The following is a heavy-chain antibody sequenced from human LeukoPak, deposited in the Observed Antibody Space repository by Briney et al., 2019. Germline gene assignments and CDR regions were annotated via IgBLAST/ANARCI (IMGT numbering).Heavy chain of an antibody. CDR3: ARHSGSGWQALGY. V-gene: IGHV1-18*04. CDR2: TSYNGNT. D-gene: IGHD6-19*01. CDR1: GYTFTNYG. Sequence: ASVKVSCKASGYTFTNYGISWVRQAPGLGLEWMGWTSYNGNTNYAQKIQDRVTMTTDTSTTTAYMELRSLESDDTAVYYCARHSGSGWQALGYWGQGTLVTVSS. J-gene: IGHJ4*02.